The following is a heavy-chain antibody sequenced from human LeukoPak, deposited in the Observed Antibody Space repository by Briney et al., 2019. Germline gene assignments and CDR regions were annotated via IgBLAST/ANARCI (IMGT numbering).Heavy chain of an antibody. Sequence: RGSPRLSCAASGFSFSNYAMSWVRQAPGKGLEWVSSISGSGYNTYYIDSVKGRFTISRDNSKNTLYLQMNSLRAEDTAVYYCARPVGVTNRVMEDYWGQGTLVTVSS. D-gene: IGHD2-21*02. CDR3: ARPVGVTNRVMEDY. CDR2: ISGSGYNT. J-gene: IGHJ4*02. V-gene: IGHV3-23*01. CDR1: GFSFSNYA.